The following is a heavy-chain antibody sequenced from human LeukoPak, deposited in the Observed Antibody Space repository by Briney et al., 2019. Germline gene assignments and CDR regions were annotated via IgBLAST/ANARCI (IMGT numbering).Heavy chain of an antibody. V-gene: IGHV3-23*01. Sequence: GGSLRLSCAASGFTFSSYAMSWVRQAPGKGLEWVSAISGGGGSTYYANSVKGRFTISRDNSKNTLYLQMNSLRAEDTAVYYCAKVGESGGVWKYYFDYWGQGTLVTVSS. D-gene: IGHD2-8*02. CDR1: GFTFSSYA. CDR2: ISGGGGST. J-gene: IGHJ4*02. CDR3: AKVGESGGVWKYYFDY.